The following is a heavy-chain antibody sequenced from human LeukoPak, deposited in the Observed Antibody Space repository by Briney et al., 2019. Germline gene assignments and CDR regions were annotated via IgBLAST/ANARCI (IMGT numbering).Heavy chain of an antibody. CDR3: AKDMAAYYYASGNIDY. CDR2: ISWDGGGT. J-gene: IGHJ4*02. CDR1: GFTFDDYA. V-gene: IGHV3-43D*03. Sequence: PGGSLRLSCAASGFTFDDYAMHWVRQAPGKGLEWVSLISWDGGGTYYADSVKGRFSISRDNSKNCLYLQMNSLRAEDTALYYCAKDMAAYYYASGNIDYWGQGTLVTVSS. D-gene: IGHD3-10*01.